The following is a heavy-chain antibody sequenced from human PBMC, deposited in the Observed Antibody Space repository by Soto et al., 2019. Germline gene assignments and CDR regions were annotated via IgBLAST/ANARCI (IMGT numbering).Heavy chain of an antibody. CDR1: GGSISSYY. V-gene: IGHV4-59*01. Sequence: PSETLSLTCTVSGGSISSYYWSWIRQPPGKGLEWIGYTYYSGSTNYNPSLKSRVTISVDTSKNQFSLKLSSVTAADTAVYYCARVSYCGGECYARNFDYWGQGTLVTVS. CDR2: TYYSGST. D-gene: IGHD2-21*01. CDR3: ARVSYCGGECYARNFDY. J-gene: IGHJ4*02.